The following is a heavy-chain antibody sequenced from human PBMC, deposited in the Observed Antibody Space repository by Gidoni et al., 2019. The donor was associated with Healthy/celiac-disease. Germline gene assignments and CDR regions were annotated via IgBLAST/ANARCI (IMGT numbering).Heavy chain of an antibody. CDR1: GGSIISSSSY. V-gene: IGHV4-39*01. CDR2: IYYSGST. CDR3: ARLNTNMYDFWSGYRYSTGLRFDY. Sequence: QLQLQESGPGLVKPSETLSLTCPVSGGSIISSSSYWGWLRQPPGKGLEWIGSIYYSGSTYYNPSLKSRVTIYVDTSKNQFSLKLSSVTAADTAVYYCARLNTNMYDFWSGYRYSTGLRFDYWGQGTLVTVSS. J-gene: IGHJ4*02. D-gene: IGHD3-3*01.